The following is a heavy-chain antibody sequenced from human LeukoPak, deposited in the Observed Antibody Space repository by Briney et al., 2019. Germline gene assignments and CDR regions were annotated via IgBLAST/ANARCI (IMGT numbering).Heavy chain of an antibody. CDR3: AKESYDKDFDY. V-gene: IGHV3-30-3*01. Sequence: GGSLRLSCAASGFTFSSYAMHWVRQAPGKGLEWVAVISYDGSNKYYADSVKGRFTISRDNSKNTLYLQMNSLRAEDTAVYYCAKESYDKDFDYWGQGTLVTVSS. CDR1: GFTFSSYA. D-gene: IGHD3-22*01. J-gene: IGHJ4*02. CDR2: ISYDGSNK.